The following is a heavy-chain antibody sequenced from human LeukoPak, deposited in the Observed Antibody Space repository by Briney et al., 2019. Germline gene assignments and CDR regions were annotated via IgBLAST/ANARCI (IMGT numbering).Heavy chain of an antibody. CDR1: GGSVSSGSYY. CDR3: ARGAVAGEY. V-gene: IGHV4-39*07. D-gene: IGHD6-19*01. J-gene: IGHJ4*02. CDR2: IYYSGST. Sequence: SETLSLTCTVPGGSVSSGSYYWSWIRQPPGKELEWIGSIYYSGSTYHNPSLRSRVTISVETSKNQYSLKLSSVTAADMAVYYWARGAVAGEYWGQGKLVTVSS.